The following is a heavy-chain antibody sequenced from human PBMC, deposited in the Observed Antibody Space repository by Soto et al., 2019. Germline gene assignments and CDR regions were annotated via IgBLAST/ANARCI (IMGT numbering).Heavy chain of an antibody. CDR2: IKTDGSST. D-gene: IGHD3-9*01. CDR1: GVTFSNYW. J-gene: IGHJ4*02. Sequence: AVGSLRLSCAASGVTFSNYWMHWVRQAPGKGLVWVSRIKTDGSSTSYADSVQGRFTISRDNAKKTLYLQMDSLRAEDTAVYYCVTLTGDYWGQGALVTVSS. V-gene: IGHV3-74*01. CDR3: VTLTGDY.